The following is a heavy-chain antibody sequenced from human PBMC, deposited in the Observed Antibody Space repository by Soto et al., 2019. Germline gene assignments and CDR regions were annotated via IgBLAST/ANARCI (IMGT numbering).Heavy chain of an antibody. CDR3: TTVTTVDYYFDY. Sequence: GGSLRLSCAASGLTFSDRYMDSVRQAPGKGLEWVGRIRKKTNSYTTEYAASVKGRFIISRDDSTNSLYLQMSSLKTEDTAVYYCTTVTTVDYYFDYWGKGTLVTVSS. CDR2: IRKKTNSYTT. CDR1: GLTFSDRY. J-gene: IGHJ4*02. D-gene: IGHD4-17*01. V-gene: IGHV3-72*01.